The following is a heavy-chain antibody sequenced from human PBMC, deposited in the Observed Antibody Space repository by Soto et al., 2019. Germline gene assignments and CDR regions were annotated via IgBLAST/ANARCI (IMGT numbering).Heavy chain of an antibody. D-gene: IGHD1-1*01. V-gene: IGHV4-38-2*01. Sequence: SETLSLTCAVSGYSISSGNYWAWIRQPPGRGLEWIGSLYHIGSTHYNTSLKSRVTISVDTSKNHFSLTMKSVTAADTGVYYCASHPLNWSDADSWGQGVLVTASS. CDR2: LYHIGST. CDR3: ASHPLNWSDADS. J-gene: IGHJ4*02. CDR1: GYSISSGNY.